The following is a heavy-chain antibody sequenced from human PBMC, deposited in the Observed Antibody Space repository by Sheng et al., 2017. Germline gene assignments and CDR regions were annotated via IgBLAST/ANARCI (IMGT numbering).Heavy chain of an antibody. CDR1: GGTFSSYA. D-gene: IGHD5-12*01. Sequence: QVQLVQSGAEVKKPGSSVKVSCKASGGTFSSYAISWVRQAPGQGLEWMGGIIPIFGTANYAQKFQGRVTITADESTSTAYMELSSLRSEDTAVYYCARDGDLVATNYDYGMDVWGQGTTVTVSS. CDR2: IIPIFGTA. J-gene: IGHJ6*02. CDR3: ARDGDLVATNYDYGMDV. V-gene: IGHV1-69*01.